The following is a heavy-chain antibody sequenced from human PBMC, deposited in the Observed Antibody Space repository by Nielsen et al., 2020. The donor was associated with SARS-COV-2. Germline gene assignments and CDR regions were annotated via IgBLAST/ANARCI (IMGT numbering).Heavy chain of an antibody. CDR3: ARRRQDYMDV. Sequence: SETLSLTCTVSGGSISSYYWSWIRQPPGKGLEWIGYIYYSGSTNYNPSLKSRVTISVDTSKNQFSLKLSSVTAADTAVYYCARRRQDYMDVWGKGTTVTASS. V-gene: IGHV4-59*01. CDR2: IYYSGST. CDR1: GGSISSYY. J-gene: IGHJ6*03.